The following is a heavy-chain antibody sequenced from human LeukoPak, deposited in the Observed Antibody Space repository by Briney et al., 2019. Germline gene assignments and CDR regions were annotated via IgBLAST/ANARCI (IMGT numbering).Heavy chain of an antibody. V-gene: IGHV3-7*03. CDR3: VRSIDA. Sequence: GGSLRLSCAASGFTLTSYWMNWVRQAPGKGLEWVGNIKPDGSQTYYVDPVKGRFTISRDNAKNSVSLQLNSLRAEDTAVYFCVRSIDAWGQGTLVTVSS. J-gene: IGHJ5*02. D-gene: IGHD3-3*01. CDR2: IKPDGSQT. CDR1: GFTLTSYW.